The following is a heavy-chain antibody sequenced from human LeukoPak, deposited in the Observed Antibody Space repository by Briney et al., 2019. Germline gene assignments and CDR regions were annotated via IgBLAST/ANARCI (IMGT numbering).Heavy chain of an antibody. CDR1: GFTFSSYG. CDR3: ARGIQSSGWYDYYYYYGMDV. CDR2: IWYDGSDK. V-gene: IGHV3-33*01. Sequence: GRSLRLSCAVSGFTFSSYGMHWVRQAPGKGLEWVAVIWYDGSDKYYADSVKGRFTIPRDNSKNTLYLQMNSLRAEDTAVYYCARGIQSSGWYDYYYYYGMDVWGQGTTVTVSS. J-gene: IGHJ6*02. D-gene: IGHD6-19*01.